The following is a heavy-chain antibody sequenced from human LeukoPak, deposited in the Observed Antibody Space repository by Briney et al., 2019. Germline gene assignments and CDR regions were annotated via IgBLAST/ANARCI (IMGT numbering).Heavy chain of an antibody. CDR3: AKDPGYQLLDLDY. CDR1: GFTFSSYG. Sequence: SGGSLRLSCAASGFTFSSYGMHWVRQAPGKGLEWVAVISYDGSNKYYADSVKGRFTISRDNSKYTLYLQMNSLRAEDTAVYYCAKDPGYQLLDLDYWGQGTLVTVSS. J-gene: IGHJ4*02. V-gene: IGHV3-30*18. CDR2: ISYDGSNK. D-gene: IGHD2-2*01.